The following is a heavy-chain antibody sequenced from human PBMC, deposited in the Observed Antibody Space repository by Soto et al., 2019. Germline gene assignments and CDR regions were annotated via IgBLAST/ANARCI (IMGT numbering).Heavy chain of an antibody. CDR3: ARQLVYSSSSTPIDY. CDR1: GGSISSSSYY. Sequence: SETLSLTCTVSGGSISSSSYYWGWIRQPPGKGLEWIGSIYYSGSTYYNPSLKSRVTISVDTSKNQFSLKLSSVTAADTAVYYCARQLVYSSSSTPIDYWGQGTLVTVSS. CDR2: IYYSGST. D-gene: IGHD6-6*01. V-gene: IGHV4-39*01. J-gene: IGHJ4*02.